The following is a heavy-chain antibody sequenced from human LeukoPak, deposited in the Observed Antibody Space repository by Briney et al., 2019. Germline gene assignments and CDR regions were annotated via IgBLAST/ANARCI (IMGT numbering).Heavy chain of an antibody. Sequence: ASVKVSCKASGYTFTSYDINWVRQATGQGLEWMGWINPNSGGTNYAQKFQGRVTMTRDTSISTAYMELSRLRSDDTAVYYCARDGGYDAFDIWGQGTMVTVSS. V-gene: IGHV1-2*02. CDR1: GYTFTSYD. J-gene: IGHJ3*02. CDR3: ARDGGYDAFDI. CDR2: INPNSGGT. D-gene: IGHD5-12*01.